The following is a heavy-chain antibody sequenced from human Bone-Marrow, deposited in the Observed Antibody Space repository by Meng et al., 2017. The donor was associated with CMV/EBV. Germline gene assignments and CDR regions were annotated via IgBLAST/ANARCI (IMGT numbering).Heavy chain of an antibody. J-gene: IGHJ3*02. CDR1: GGTFSSYT. D-gene: IGHD3-10*01. CDR3: ARTRSITMVRGHAFDI. V-gene: IGHV1-69*02. CDR2: IIPILGIA. Sequence: SVKVSCKASGGTFSSYTISWVRQAPGQGLEWMGRIIPILGIANYAQKFQGRVTITADKSTSTAHMELSSLRSEDTAVYYCARTRSITMVRGHAFDIWGQGTMVTVSS.